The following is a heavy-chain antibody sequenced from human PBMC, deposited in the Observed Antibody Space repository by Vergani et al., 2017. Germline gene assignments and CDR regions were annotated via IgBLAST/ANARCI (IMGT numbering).Heavy chain of an antibody. CDR2: IKNTGDST. Sequence: EVQLLQSEGDVVQPGGSLRLSCVASGFTFSSHAMSWVRQGHGQGLEWLSSIKNTGDSTHYADSVKGRFTIYRDNSKNTLYLQMNSLRVEDTAVYYCGRGSDNYKWGQGTLVTVSS. D-gene: IGHD1-1*01. V-gene: IGHV3-23*01. CDR1: GFTFSSHA. J-gene: IGHJ4*02. CDR3: GRGSDNYK.